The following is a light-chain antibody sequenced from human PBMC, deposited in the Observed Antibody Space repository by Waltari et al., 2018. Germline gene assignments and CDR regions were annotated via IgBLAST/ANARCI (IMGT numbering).Light chain of an antibody. V-gene: IGLV2-14*03. J-gene: IGLJ3*02. CDR3: SSFTGSSTLVV. Sequence: QSALTQAASVSGSPGPSITLSCTWTSSDPFISTSVSWYQQHPGKAPQLVMYDVSNRPSGLSSRFSGSKSGNTASLTISGLQAEDEADDYCSSFTGSSTLVVFGGGTKLTVL. CDR1: SSDPFISTS. CDR2: DVS.